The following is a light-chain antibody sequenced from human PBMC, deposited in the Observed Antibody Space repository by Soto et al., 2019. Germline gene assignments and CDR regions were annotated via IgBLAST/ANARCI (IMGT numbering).Light chain of an antibody. J-gene: IGLJ1*01. CDR2: SVS. CDR3: ISYTVSRSYV. CDR1: SSDIGTYDH. Sequence: QSALTQPVSVSGSPGQSITISCSGTSSDIGTYDHVAWFQQFPGKTPKLVIYSVSDRPSGVSYRFSGSKSGNTASLTISGLQADDEADYYCISYTVSRSYVFGTGTKATVL. V-gene: IGLV2-14*01.